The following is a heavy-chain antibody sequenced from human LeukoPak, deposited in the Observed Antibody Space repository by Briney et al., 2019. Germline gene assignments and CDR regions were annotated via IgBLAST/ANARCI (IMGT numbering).Heavy chain of an antibody. Sequence: SETLSLTCSVSGGSISTYYWSWIRQSAGKGLEWIGRIYKSGSSNYNPSLKSRVSMSVDSSKNHFSLNLTSVTAEDTAVYYCAKTVSGRYCSSTSCYIPFDYWGQGTLVTVSS. J-gene: IGHJ4*02. CDR1: GGSISTYY. D-gene: IGHD2-2*02. CDR3: AKTVSGRYCSSTSCYIPFDY. CDR2: IYKSGSS. V-gene: IGHV4-4*07.